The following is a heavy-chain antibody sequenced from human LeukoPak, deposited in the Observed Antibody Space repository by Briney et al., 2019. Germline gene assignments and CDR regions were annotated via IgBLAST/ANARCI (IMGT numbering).Heavy chain of an antibody. Sequence: GASVKVSCKASGYTFTGYYMHWVRQAPGQGLEWMGWIHPNSGGTNYAQKFQDRVTLTRDTSLSTAYMELTRLTSDDTAVYFCATHWWHCRRKSCPWEFDPWGQGTLVTVSS. D-gene: IGHD2-2*01. V-gene: IGHV1-2*02. J-gene: IGHJ5*02. CDR2: IHPNSGGT. CDR1: GYTFTGYY. CDR3: ATHWWHCRRKSCPWEFDP.